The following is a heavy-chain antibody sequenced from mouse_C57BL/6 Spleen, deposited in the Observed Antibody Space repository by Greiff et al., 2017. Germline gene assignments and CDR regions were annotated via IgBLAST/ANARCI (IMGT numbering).Heavy chain of an antibody. D-gene: IGHD1-1*01. Sequence: EVMLVESGGGLVKPGGSLKLSCAASGFTFSDYGMHWVRQAPEKGLEWVAYISSGSSTIYYADTVKGRFTISRDNAKNTLFLQMTSLRSEDTAMYYCARIGGSRYYAMDDWGQGTSVSVSS. CDR3: ARIGGSRYYAMDD. J-gene: IGHJ4*01. CDR1: GFTFSDYG. V-gene: IGHV5-17*01. CDR2: ISSGSSTI.